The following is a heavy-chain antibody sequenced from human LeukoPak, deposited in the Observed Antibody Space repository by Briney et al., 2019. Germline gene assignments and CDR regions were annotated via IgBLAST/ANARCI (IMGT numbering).Heavy chain of an antibody. D-gene: IGHD2-21*01. CDR2: IYSGGSV. J-gene: IGHJ4*02. CDR1: GFTVSNNY. V-gene: IGHV3-66*04. Sequence: GGSLRLSCAASGFTVSNNYMSWVRQAPGKGLEWFSIIYSGGSVYDADSVKGRFTISRDSSKNTLYLQMNTLRAEDTAVYFCAKRGVVIRVFLVGFHKEAYYFDSWGQGALVTVSS. CDR3: AKRGVVIRVFLVGFHKEAYYFDS.